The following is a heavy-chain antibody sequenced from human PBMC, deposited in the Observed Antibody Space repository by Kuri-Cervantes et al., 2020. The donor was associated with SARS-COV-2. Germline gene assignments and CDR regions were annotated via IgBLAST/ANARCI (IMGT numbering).Heavy chain of an antibody. CDR1: GYSISSGYY. Sequence: SETLSLTCAVSGYSISSGYYWGWIRQPPGKGLEWIGSIYHSGSTYYSPSLKSRVTISVDTSKNQFSLKLSSVTAADTAVYYCARSEAAGRTFDPWGQGTLVTVSS. D-gene: IGHD6-13*01. CDR3: ARSEAAGRTFDP. J-gene: IGHJ5*02. V-gene: IGHV4-38-2*01. CDR2: IYHSGST.